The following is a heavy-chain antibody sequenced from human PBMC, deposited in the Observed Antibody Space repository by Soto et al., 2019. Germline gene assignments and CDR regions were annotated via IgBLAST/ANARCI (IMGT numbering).Heavy chain of an antibody. V-gene: IGHV2-5*02. CDR2: IYWDGDK. CDR3: AHRATMTIFGLIIDNGIWFDP. D-gene: IGHD3-3*01. CDR1: GFSLSTSGAA. Sequence: QINLIESGPTLVKPTQTLTLTCTFYGFSLSTSGAAVGWVRQPPGRALEWLALIYWDGDKRYNASLGNRLTITKDTSMNQVVLTLTNVDPWDTATYYCAHRATMTIFGLIIDNGIWFDPWGQGTRVIVSS. J-gene: IGHJ5*02.